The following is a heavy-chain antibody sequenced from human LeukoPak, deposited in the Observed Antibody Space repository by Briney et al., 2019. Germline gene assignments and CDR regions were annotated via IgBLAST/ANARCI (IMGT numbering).Heavy chain of an antibody. D-gene: IGHD1-1*01. CDR2: INPNSGGT. J-gene: IGHJ6*03. V-gene: IGHV1-2*02. CDR1: GYTFTTYA. CDR3: ARGYNWNAYYYYMDV. Sequence: GASVKVSCKASGYTFTTYAMNWVRQAPGQGLEWMGWINPNSGGTNYAQKFQGRVTMTRDTSISTAYMELSRLRSDDTAVYYCARGYNWNAYYYYMDVWGKGTTVTISS.